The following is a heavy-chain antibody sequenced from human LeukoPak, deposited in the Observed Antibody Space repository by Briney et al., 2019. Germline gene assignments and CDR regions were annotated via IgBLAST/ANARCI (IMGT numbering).Heavy chain of an antibody. CDR1: GFTVSSNY. J-gene: IGHJ6*03. V-gene: IGHV3-21*01. CDR2: ISSSSSYI. D-gene: IGHD5-18*01. CDR3: ARESPVDKAWYYYYYMDV. Sequence: GGSLRLSCAASGFTVSSNYMSWVRQAPGKGLEWVSSISSSSSYIYYADSVKGRFTISRDNAKNSLYLQMNSLRAEDTAVYYCARESPVDKAWYYYYYMDVWGKGTTVTVSS.